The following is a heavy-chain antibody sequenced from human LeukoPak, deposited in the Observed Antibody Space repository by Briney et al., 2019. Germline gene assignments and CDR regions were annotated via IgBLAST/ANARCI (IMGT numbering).Heavy chain of an antibody. V-gene: IGHV1-2*02. CDR3: ARGPYCSGGSRYNDY. Sequence: ASVKVSCKASGYTFIAYYIHWVRQAPGQGLEWMGWINPNTGGANYAREFKGRVTLTRDTSSTTAYMELSRLRPDDTAMYYCARGPYCSGGSRYNDYWGQGTLVTVSS. J-gene: IGHJ4*02. D-gene: IGHD2-15*01. CDR2: INPNTGGA. CDR1: GYTFIAYY.